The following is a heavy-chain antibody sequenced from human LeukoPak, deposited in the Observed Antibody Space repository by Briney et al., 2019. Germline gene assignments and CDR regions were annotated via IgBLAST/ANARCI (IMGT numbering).Heavy chain of an antibody. CDR1: GGSISSYY. D-gene: IGHD5-18*01. J-gene: IGHJ3*02. CDR3: ARVGGYSYGSDAFDI. V-gene: IGHV4-59*01. CDR2: IYYSGST. Sequence: NPSETLSLTCTVSGGSISSYYWSWIRQPPGKGLEWIGYIYYSGSTNYNPSFKSRVTISVDTSKNQFSLKLSSVTAADTAVYYCARVGGYSYGSDAFDIWGQGTMVTVSS.